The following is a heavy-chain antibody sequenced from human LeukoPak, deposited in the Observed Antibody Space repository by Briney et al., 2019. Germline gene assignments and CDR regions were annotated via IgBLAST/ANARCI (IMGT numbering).Heavy chain of an antibody. V-gene: IGHV3-30-3*01. Sequence: PGGSLRLSCAASGFTFSRYAMHWVRQAPGKGLEWVAVISYDGSNKYYADSVKGRFTISRDNSKNTLYVQMNSLRTEDTAVYYCARDDGYYFEYWGQGALVTVSS. J-gene: IGHJ4*02. CDR1: GFTFSRYA. CDR2: ISYDGSNK. CDR3: ARDDGYYFEY.